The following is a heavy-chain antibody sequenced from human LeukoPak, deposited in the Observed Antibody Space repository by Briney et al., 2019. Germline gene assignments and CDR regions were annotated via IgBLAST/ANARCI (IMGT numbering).Heavy chain of an antibody. D-gene: IGHD5-18*01. J-gene: IGHJ4*02. CDR2: IHYSGST. V-gene: IGHV4-59*08. Sequence: SETLSLTCTVSSGSISGYYWTWIRQPPGKGLEWIGYIHYSGSTRYNPSLESRVSISVDTSKNQFSLELTSVTAADTALYYCARYSYGGYYFDYWGQGTPVTVSS. CDR1: SGSISGYY. CDR3: ARYSYGGYYFDY.